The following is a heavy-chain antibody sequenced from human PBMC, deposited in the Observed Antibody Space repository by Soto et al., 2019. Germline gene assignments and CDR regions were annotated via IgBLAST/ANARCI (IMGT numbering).Heavy chain of an antibody. CDR1: GGSFSGYY. J-gene: IGHJ5*02. D-gene: IGHD3-10*01. V-gene: IGHV4-34*01. CDR3: ARDYYGSGRGGHWFDP. Sequence: QVQLQQWGAGLLKPSETLSLTCAVYGGSFSGYYWSWIRQPPGKGLEWIGYIYYTGTTDYNPSLKSRVTILADMSRNQFSLELNSVTAADTAVYYCARDYYGSGRGGHWFDPWGQGTLVTVSS. CDR2: IYYTGTT.